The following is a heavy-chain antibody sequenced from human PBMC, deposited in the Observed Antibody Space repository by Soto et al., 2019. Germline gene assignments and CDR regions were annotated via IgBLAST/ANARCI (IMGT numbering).Heavy chain of an antibody. D-gene: IGHD2-2*01. V-gene: IGHV5-51*01. CDR1: GYSFPSQW. J-gene: IGHJ6*02. CDR3: ARLYRASDRLLYGMDV. CDR2: IYPADSDT. Sequence: PGESLKISCKGSGYSFPSQWIGWVRQTPGKGLEWMGSIYPADSDTRYSPSFQGQVTISADKSISTAYLQWSSLKASDTAMYYCARLYRASDRLLYGMDVWGQGTTVTVSS.